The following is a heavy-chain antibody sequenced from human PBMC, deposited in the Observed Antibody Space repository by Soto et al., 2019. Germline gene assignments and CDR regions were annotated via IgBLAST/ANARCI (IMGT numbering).Heavy chain of an antibody. CDR1: GFTFSSYG. CDR3: ARDLAVAGTEGFNY. D-gene: IGHD6-19*01. CDR2: IWYDGSNK. J-gene: IGHJ4*02. Sequence: GGSLRLSCAASGFTFSSYGMHWVRQAPGKGLEWVAVIWYDGSNKYYADSVKGRFTISRDNSKNTLYLQMNSLRAEDTAVYYCARDLAVAGTEGFNYWGQGTLVTVSS. V-gene: IGHV3-33*01.